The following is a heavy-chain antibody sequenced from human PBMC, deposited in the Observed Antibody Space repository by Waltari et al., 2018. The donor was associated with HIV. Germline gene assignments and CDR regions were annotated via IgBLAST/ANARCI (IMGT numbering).Heavy chain of an antibody. D-gene: IGHD5-18*01. J-gene: IGHJ4*02. CDR2: IYSGGDT. CDR3: ARGREYSYGPVSY. Sequence: EAQVVETGGGVIQPGGSLRLSCAASGCSVSTTYMSRVRQAPGTGLKWVSVIYSGGDTSYGDSVKGRFPMSRDNSKNTVFLQMNSLRVEDTAVYYCARGREYSYGPVSYWGQGALVTVSS. CDR1: GCSVSTTY. V-gene: IGHV3-53*02.